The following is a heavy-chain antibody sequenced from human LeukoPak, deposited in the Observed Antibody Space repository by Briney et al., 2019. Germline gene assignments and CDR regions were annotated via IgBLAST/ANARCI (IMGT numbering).Heavy chain of an antibody. CDR1: GFTFSSYA. Sequence: TGGSLRLSCAASGFTFSSYAMSWVRQAPGKGLERVASINSDGSEGYYADVVKGRFTISRDNAKNSLYLQINSLRAEDTAVYYCARSSYSSSSSVWGQGTMVTVSS. CDR2: INSDGSEG. CDR3: ARSSYSSSSSV. V-gene: IGHV3-7*03. D-gene: IGHD6-6*01. J-gene: IGHJ3*01.